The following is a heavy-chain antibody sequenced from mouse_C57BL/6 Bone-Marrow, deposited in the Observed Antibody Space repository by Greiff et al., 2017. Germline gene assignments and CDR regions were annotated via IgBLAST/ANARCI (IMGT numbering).Heavy chain of an antibody. CDR1: GFTFSDYG. D-gene: IGHD1-1*01. CDR3: ARSTGDWYFDV. Sequence: DVQLQESGGGLVQPGGSLKLSCAASGFTFSDYGMAWVRQAPRKGPEWVAFISNLAYSIYYADTVTGRFTISRENAKNTLYLEMSSLRSEDTAMYYCARSTGDWYFDVWGTGTTVTVSS. CDR2: ISNLAYSI. V-gene: IGHV5-15*01. J-gene: IGHJ1*03.